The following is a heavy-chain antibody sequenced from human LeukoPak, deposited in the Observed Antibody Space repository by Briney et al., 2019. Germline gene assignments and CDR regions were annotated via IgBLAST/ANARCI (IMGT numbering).Heavy chain of an antibody. CDR2: IYDNGST. D-gene: IGHD1-26*01. V-gene: IGHV4-39*01. Sequence: SETLSLTCTVSGASISGSGYYWGWIRQPPGKGLEWIGNIYDNGSTYYNASLQSRVTISIDTSKNQFSLRLSSVTAADTAMYYCARGRGVGATFLDYWGQGTLVTVSS. CDR1: GASISGSGYY. CDR3: ARGRGVGATFLDY. J-gene: IGHJ4*02.